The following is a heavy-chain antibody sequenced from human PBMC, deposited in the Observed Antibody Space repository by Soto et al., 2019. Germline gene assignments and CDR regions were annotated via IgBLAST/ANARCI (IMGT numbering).Heavy chain of an antibody. CDR3: ARESSMRGVTTCVVWDYYYYYGMDV. J-gene: IGHJ6*02. CDR2: MNPNSGNT. V-gene: IGHV1-8*01. CDR1: GYTFTSYD. D-gene: IGHD4-17*01. Sequence: QVQLVQSGAEVKKPGASVKVSCKASGYTFTSYDINWVRQATGQGLEWMGWMNPNSGNTGYAQKFQGRVTMTRNTSISTAYMELSSLRSEDTAVYYCARESSMRGVTTCVVWDYYYYYGMDVWGQGTTVTVSS.